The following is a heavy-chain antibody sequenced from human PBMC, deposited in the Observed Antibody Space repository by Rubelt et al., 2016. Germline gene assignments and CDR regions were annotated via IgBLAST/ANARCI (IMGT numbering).Heavy chain of an antibody. CDR2: IYYSGST. D-gene: IGHD3-10*01. V-gene: IGHV4-39*07. Sequence: QPQLQDSGPGLVKPSETLSLTCSVSGGSIGVGDDYWGWIRQPPGKGLEWIGSIYYSGSTYYNPSLKSRVTISLDTSKNQFSLKLSSVTAADTAVYYCARCPYGENFDYWGQGTLVTVSS. CDR1: GGSIGVGDDY. CDR3: ARCPYGENFDY. J-gene: IGHJ4*02.